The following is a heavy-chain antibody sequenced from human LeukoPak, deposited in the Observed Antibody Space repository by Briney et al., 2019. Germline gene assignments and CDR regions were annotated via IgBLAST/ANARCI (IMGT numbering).Heavy chain of an antibody. D-gene: IGHD2-21*02. Sequence: GGSLRLSCAAAGFSFRSYGMHWVRQAPGKGLEWVAFIWYDGSNQDYADSVKGRFTISRDNSKNTLDLQMNSLRAEDTAVYYCAKDSGDYVIDFWGQGTLATVSS. CDR2: IWYDGSNQ. CDR1: GFSFRSYG. V-gene: IGHV3-30*02. CDR3: AKDSGDYVIDF. J-gene: IGHJ4*02.